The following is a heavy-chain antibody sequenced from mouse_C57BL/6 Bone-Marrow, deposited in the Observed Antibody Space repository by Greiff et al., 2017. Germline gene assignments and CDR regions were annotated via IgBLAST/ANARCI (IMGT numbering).Heavy chain of an antibody. D-gene: IGHD1-1*01. Sequence: QVQLQQPGAELVMPGASVKLSCKASGYTFTSYWMHWVKQRPGQGLEWIGEIDPSDSYTNYNQKFKGKSTLTVDNSSSTAYMPPSSLTSEDSAVYYCAREGTTVVAPFDYWGKGTTLTVSS. CDR3: AREGTTVVAPFDY. J-gene: IGHJ2*01. CDR1: GYTFTSYW. CDR2: IDPSDSYT. V-gene: IGHV1-69*01.